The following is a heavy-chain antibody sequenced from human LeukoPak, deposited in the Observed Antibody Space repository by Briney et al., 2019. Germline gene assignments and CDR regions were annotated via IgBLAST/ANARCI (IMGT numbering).Heavy chain of an antibody. CDR1: GGSFSGYY. V-gene: IGHV4-34*01. CDR2: INHSGST. J-gene: IGHJ4*02. CDR3: ARVARPARFDY. Sequence: SETLSLTCAVYGGSFSGYYWSWIRQPPGKGLEWIGEINHSGSTNYNPSLKSRVTISVDTSKNQFSLKLSSVTAAGTAAYYCARVARPARFDYWGQGTLVTVSS. D-gene: IGHD1-14*01.